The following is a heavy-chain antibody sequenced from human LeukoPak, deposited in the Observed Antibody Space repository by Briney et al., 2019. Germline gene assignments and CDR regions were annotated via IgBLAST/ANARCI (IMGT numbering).Heavy chain of an antibody. J-gene: IGHJ4*02. V-gene: IGHV4-39*07. CDR2: IYYSGST. CDR1: GGSISSSSYY. Sequence: SETLFLTCTVSGGSISSSSYYWGWIRQPPGKGLEWIGSIYYSGSTYYNPSLKSRVTISVDTSKNQFSLKLSSVTAADTAVYYCARQSRNWGPVVYWGQGTLVTVSS. D-gene: IGHD7-27*01. CDR3: ARQSRNWGPVVY.